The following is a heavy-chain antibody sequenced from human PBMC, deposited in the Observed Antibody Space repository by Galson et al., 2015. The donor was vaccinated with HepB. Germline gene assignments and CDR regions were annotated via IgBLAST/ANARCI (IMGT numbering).Heavy chain of an antibody. CDR3: ARQQGRAIAAAKLYYGMDV. CDR2: IYPGDSDT. J-gene: IGHJ6*02. Sequence: QSGAEVKKPGESLKISCTGSGYSFTSYWIGWVRQMPGKGLEWMGIIYPGDSDTRYSPSFQGQVTISADKSISTAYLQWSSLKASDTAMYYCARQQGRAIAAAKLYYGMDVWGQGTTVTVSS. D-gene: IGHD6-13*01. CDR1: GYSFTSYW. V-gene: IGHV5-51*01.